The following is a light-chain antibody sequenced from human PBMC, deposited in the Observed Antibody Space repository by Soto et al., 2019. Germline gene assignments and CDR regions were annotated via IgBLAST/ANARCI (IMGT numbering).Light chain of an antibody. CDR3: QQYNTYCT. CDR1: QSISSW. J-gene: IGKJ1*01. V-gene: IGKV1-5*03. Sequence: DIQMTQSPSTLSASVGDRVTITCRASQSISSWLAWYQQKPGKAPKLLIYKASNLQSGVPSRFSGSGSGTEFTLTISSLQPGDFATYYCQQYNTYCTFGQGTKVEIK. CDR2: KAS.